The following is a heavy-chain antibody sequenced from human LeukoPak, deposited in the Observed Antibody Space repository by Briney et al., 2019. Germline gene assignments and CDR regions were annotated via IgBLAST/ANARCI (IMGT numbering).Heavy chain of an antibody. CDR3: ASRNYYDSSGYDY. Sequence: PGGSLRLSCAASGFTFSSYGMPWVRQAPGKGLEWVAVIWYDGSNKYYADSVKGRFTISRDNSKNTLYLQMNSLRAEDTAVYYCASRNYYDSSGYDYWGQGTLVTVSS. J-gene: IGHJ4*02. CDR2: IWYDGSNK. CDR1: GFTFSSYG. D-gene: IGHD3-22*01. V-gene: IGHV3-33*01.